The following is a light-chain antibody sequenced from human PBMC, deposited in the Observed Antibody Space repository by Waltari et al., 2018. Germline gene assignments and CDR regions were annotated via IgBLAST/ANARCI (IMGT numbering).Light chain of an antibody. CDR3: AEWDDSLGGVV. CDR1: SSNIGRNY. Sequence: QSVLTQPPSASGTPCQRVTISCSGRSSNIGRNYVYWYHQLPGIGPQLLIYWNNTRPSGVDARLAASKSDTAGFLAIRVVRSEDEDDYYCAEWDDSLGGVVFGGGT. J-gene: IGLJ2*01. V-gene: IGLV1-47*01. CDR2: WNN.